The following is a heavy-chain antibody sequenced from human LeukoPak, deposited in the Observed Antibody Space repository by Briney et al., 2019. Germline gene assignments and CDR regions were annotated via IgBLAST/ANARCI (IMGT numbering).Heavy chain of an antibody. CDR3: AKMSGGSGSYDY. CDR1: GFTFSDYY. Sequence: GGSLRLSCAASGFTFSDYYMSWVRQAPGKGLEWVAFIRYDGSNKYYADSVKGRFTISRDNSKNTLYLQMNSLRAEDTAVYYCAKMSGGSGSYDYWGQGTLVTVSS. V-gene: IGHV3-30*02. D-gene: IGHD3-10*01. CDR2: IRYDGSNK. J-gene: IGHJ4*02.